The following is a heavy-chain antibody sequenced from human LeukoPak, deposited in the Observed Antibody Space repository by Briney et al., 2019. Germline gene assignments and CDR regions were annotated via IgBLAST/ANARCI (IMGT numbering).Heavy chain of an antibody. Sequence: GGSLRLSCAASGFTFNSYSMNWVRQAPGKGLEWVSSISSSSSYIKYADSVKGRFTISRDNAKNSLYLQMNSLRDEDTAVYYCARDRGGYEFFDSWGQGILVTVSS. CDR1: GFTFNSYS. CDR3: ARDRGGYEFFDS. CDR2: ISSSSSYI. J-gene: IGHJ4*02. V-gene: IGHV3-21*01. D-gene: IGHD5-12*01.